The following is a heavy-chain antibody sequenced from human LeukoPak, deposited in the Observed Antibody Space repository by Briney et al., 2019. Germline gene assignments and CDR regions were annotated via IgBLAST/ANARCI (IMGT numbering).Heavy chain of an antibody. CDR2: ISSSGNT. Sequence: PSETLSLTCTVSGGSTSSGNYYWGWIRQPPGKGLEWIGGISSSGNTYYNPSLKSRITISIDTSKNHFSLKLSSVTTADTAVYYCARASYYDSTAYIFDYWGQGTLVTVSS. CDR3: ARASYYDSTAYIFDY. D-gene: IGHD3-22*01. CDR1: GGSTSSGNYY. J-gene: IGHJ4*02. V-gene: IGHV4-39*07.